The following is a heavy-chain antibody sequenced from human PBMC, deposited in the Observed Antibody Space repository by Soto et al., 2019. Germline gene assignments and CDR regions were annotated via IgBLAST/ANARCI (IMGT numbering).Heavy chain of an antibody. Sequence: EAQLVESGGGLVQPGGSLRLSCAASGFTFSVYTMHWVRQSPGKGLEWISSITSSGTTISYADSVKGRFTISRDNAKSSLCLPMDTLRDEDKAVYYCARDGYSTSSDWTWFDPWGQGTLVTVSS. CDR1: GFTFSVYT. V-gene: IGHV3-48*02. J-gene: IGHJ5*02. CDR3: ARDGYSTSSDWTWFDP. D-gene: IGHD6-6*01. CDR2: ITSSGTTI.